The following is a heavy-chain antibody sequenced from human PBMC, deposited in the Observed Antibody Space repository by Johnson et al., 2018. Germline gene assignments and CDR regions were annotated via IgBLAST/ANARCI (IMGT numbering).Heavy chain of an antibody. CDR2: ISSSGCTI. D-gene: IGHD6-19*01. Sequence: QVQLVQSGGGLVKPGGSLRLSCAASGFTFSDYYMSWIRQAPGKGLEWVSYISSSGCTIYYADSVKGRFTISRENAKNSLYLQMNSLRAEGTGVDYFARSKTLYSSVWSIGFDNWGQGTMVTVSS. J-gene: IGHJ3*02. V-gene: IGHV3-11*01. CDR1: GFTFSDYY. CDR3: ARSKTLYSSVWSIGFDN.